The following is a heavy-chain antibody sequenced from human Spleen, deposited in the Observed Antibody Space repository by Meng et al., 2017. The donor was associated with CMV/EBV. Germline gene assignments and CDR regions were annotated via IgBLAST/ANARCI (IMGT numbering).Heavy chain of an antibody. J-gene: IGHJ4*02. CDR2: ISSSSSTI. V-gene: IGHV3-48*04. CDR3: ARLGREGYDF. D-gene: IGHD3-3*01. Sequence: GESLKISCAVSGFTFSSYSMNWLRQAPGKGLEWVSDISSSSSTIYYADSVKGRFTISRDNAKNSLYLQMNSLRAEDTAVYYCARLGREGYDFWGQGTLVTVSS. CDR1: GFTFSSYS.